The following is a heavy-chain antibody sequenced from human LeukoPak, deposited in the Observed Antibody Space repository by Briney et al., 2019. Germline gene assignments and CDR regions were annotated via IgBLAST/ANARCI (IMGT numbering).Heavy chain of an antibody. Sequence: GASVKVSCKASGGTFSSYAISWVRQAPGQGLEWMGRIIPILGIANYAQKFQGRVTITADKSTSTAYMELSSLRSEDTAVYYCAWGVVVVAATPRYYYYGMDVWGQGTTVTASS. CDR2: IIPILGIA. V-gene: IGHV1-69*04. CDR3: AWGVVVVAATPRYYYYGMDV. J-gene: IGHJ6*02. CDR1: GGTFSSYA. D-gene: IGHD2-15*01.